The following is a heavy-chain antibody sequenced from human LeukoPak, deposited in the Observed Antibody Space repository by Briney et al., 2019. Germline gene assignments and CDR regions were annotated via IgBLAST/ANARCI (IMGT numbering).Heavy chain of an antibody. CDR3: ARDRGASGWLDY. Sequence: SQTLSLTCAISGDTVSSNTAAWIWIRQSPSRGLECLGRTYYRSKWYNEYAVSVKSRMTINPDTSKNQFSLQLNSVTPEDTAVYYCARDRGASGWLDYWGQGTLVAVSS. CDR1: GDTVSSNTAA. CDR2: TYYRSKWYN. D-gene: IGHD6-19*01. J-gene: IGHJ4*02. V-gene: IGHV6-1*01.